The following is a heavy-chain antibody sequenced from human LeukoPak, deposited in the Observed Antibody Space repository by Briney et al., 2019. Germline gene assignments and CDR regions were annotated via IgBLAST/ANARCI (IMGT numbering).Heavy chain of an antibody. D-gene: IGHD1-1*01. Sequence: TGGSLRLSCAASRFTFSSYAMSWVRQAPGKGLEWVSVISGSGNYTYYADSVKGRFTISRDNSKNTLYLQMNSLRAEDTAVYYCAKAITGWNDGLDYWGQGTLVTVSS. CDR1: RFTFSSYA. V-gene: IGHV3-23*01. CDR3: AKAITGWNDGLDY. CDR2: ISGSGNYT. J-gene: IGHJ4*02.